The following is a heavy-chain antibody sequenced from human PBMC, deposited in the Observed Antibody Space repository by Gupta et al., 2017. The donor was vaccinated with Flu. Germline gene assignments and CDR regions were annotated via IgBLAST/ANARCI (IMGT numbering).Heavy chain of an antibody. CDR2: AYFSGST. D-gene: IGHD3-22*01. Sequence: QVQMQESGPGLVKPSETLSLSCAVSGASISDSNLYWGGVRQSPGKGLEWIGNAYFSGSTYYNPSLKGRVAVSVDTSKNEVSLRLTSVTATDSGIYYCARSPVVVRRYWYFDLWGRGALVTVSS. CDR1: GASISDSNLY. CDR3: ARSPVVVRRYWYFDL. V-gene: IGHV4-39*01. J-gene: IGHJ2*01.